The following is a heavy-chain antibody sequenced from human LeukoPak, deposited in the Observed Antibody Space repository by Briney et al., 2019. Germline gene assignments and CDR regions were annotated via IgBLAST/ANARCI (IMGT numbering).Heavy chain of an antibody. CDR2: INHHGSDK. Sequence: GGSLRLSWAASGFACSSYWMSWVRQAPGKGLEWVANINHHGSDKWYVDSVKGRFTIARDNTDNSLSLQMNSLRVEDTAVYYCARSDSIGSVDYWGQGTLITVSS. V-gene: IGHV3-7*04. D-gene: IGHD2-21*01. CDR3: ARSDSIGSVDY. J-gene: IGHJ4*02. CDR1: GFACSSYW.